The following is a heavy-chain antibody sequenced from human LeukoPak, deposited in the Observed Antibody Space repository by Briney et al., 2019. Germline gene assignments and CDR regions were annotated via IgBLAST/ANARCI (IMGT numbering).Heavy chain of an antibody. CDR1: GGSISSYY. J-gene: IGHJ4*02. Sequence: SETLSLTCTVSGGSISSYYWSWIRQPPGKGLEWIGYIYYSGSTNYNPSLKSRVTISVDTSKNQFSPKLSSVTAAVTAVYYCARGPDYGGNSVDYWGQGTLVTVSS. CDR3: ARGPDYGGNSVDY. CDR2: IYYSGST. V-gene: IGHV4-59*01. D-gene: IGHD4-23*01.